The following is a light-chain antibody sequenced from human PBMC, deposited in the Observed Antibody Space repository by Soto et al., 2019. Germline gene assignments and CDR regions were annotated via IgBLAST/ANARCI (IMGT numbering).Light chain of an antibody. CDR1: QSILYTSNNKNY. Sequence: DIVMTQSPDSLAASLGERATINCKSSQSILYTSNNKNYLAWYQQKPRQSPKLLIYWASTRESGVPDRFSGSGSGTDFTLTISSLQAEDVAVYYCQQYYSTPLTFGQGTKVEIK. CDR2: WAS. J-gene: IGKJ1*01. V-gene: IGKV4-1*01. CDR3: QQYYSTPLT.